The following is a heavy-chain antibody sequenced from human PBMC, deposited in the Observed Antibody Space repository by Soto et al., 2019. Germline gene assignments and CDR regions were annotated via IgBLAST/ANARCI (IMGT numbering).Heavy chain of an antibody. Sequence: EVQLVESGGGLVQPGGSLRLSCAASGFTFSSYWMSWVRQAPGKGLVWVANIKQDGSEKYYVDSVKGRFTISRDNAKNSLYLKMNSLRADDTAVYYCATYNIAASYSYCRDVWCQGTTLTVSS. CDR1: GFTFSSYW. J-gene: IGHJ6*02. D-gene: IGHD6-25*01. V-gene: IGHV3-7*03. CDR2: IKQDGSEK. CDR3: ATYNIAASYSYCRDV.